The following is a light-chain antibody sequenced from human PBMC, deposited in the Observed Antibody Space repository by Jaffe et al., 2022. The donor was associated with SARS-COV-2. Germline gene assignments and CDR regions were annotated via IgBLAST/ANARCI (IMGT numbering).Light chain of an antibody. CDR1: TRDVGGYDY. CDR2: DVT. V-gene: IGLV2-14*03. Sequence: QSALTQPASVSGSPGQSITISCTGTTRDVGGYDYVSWFQHHPGRAPKLLIYDVTNRPSGVSNHFSGSKSGNTASLTISGLQAEDEADYYCSSYSTGGIWVFGGGTKLTVL. CDR3: SSYSTGGIWV. J-gene: IGLJ3*02.